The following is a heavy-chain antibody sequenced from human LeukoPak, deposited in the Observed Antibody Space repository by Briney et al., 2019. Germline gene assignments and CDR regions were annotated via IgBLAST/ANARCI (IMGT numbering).Heavy chain of an antibody. CDR2: ISAYNGNT. J-gene: IGHJ4*02. Sequence: ASVKVSCKASGYTFTSYGISWVRQAPGQGLEWMGWISAYNGNTNYAQKLQGRVTMTTDTSTSTAYMELRSLRSDDTAVYYCARDLALYSGSLTIDYWGQGTLVTVSS. D-gene: IGHD1-26*01. V-gene: IGHV1-18*01. CDR1: GYTFTSYG. CDR3: ARDLALYSGSLTIDY.